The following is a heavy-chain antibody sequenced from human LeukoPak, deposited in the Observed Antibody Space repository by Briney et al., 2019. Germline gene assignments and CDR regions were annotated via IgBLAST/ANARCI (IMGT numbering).Heavy chain of an antibody. J-gene: IGHJ4*02. V-gene: IGHV3-33*01. D-gene: IGHD5-18*01. Sequence: PGRSLRLSCAASGFTFSSYGMHWVRQAPGKGLEWVALIWYDGSDIYYADSVKGRFIISRDNSKNTLYLQMNTLRAEDTAVYFCARTLGGYNYGPYDSWGQGTLVSVSS. CDR2: IWYDGSDI. CDR1: GFTFSSYG. CDR3: ARTLGGYNYGPYDS.